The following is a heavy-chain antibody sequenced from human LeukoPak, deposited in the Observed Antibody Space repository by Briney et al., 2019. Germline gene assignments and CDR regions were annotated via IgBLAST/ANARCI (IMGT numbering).Heavy chain of an antibody. J-gene: IGHJ4*02. Sequence: SETLSLTCAVSGGSFSGRYWTWIRQPPGKGLEWIGEITYSGSIYYNPSLKSRVTISVDTSKNQFSLKLNSVTAADTAVYYCARDLMTWGQGTLVTVSS. V-gene: IGHV4-34*01. CDR2: ITYSGSI. CDR1: GGSFSGRY. CDR3: ARDLMT.